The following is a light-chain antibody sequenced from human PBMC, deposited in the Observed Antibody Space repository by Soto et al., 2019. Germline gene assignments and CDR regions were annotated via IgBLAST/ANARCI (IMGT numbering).Light chain of an antibody. J-gene: IGKJ1*01. CDR3: QHYNSYSEA. CDR1: QSISSW. Sequence: DIQMTQSPSTLSASVGDRVTITCRASQSISSWLAWYQQEPGKAPKLLIYDASSLESGVPSRFGGGGSGTEFTLTISSLQPDDFAIYYCQHYNSYSEAFGQGTKV. CDR2: DAS. V-gene: IGKV1-5*01.